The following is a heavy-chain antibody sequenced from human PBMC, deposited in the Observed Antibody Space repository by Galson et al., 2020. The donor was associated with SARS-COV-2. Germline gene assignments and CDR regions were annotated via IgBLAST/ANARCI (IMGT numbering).Heavy chain of an antibody. D-gene: IGHD1-26*01. J-gene: IGHJ4*02. V-gene: IGHV4-61*02. CDR2: IYTGVNT. CDR3: ARESRWDLYFDL. CDR1: GGSISSGSYY. Sequence: SETLSLTCTVSGGSISSGSYYWSWIRPPAGKGLEWIGRIYTGVNTNYNPSLKSRVTISVDTSKNQFSLKLSSVTAADTAVYYCARESRWDLYFDLWGQGTLVTVSS.